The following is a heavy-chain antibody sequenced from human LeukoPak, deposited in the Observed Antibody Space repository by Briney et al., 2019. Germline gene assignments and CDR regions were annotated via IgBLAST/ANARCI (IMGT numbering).Heavy chain of an antibody. CDR1: GFTLNNYG. CDR2: ISGSGGST. J-gene: IGHJ4*02. Sequence: GGSLRLSCAASGFTLNNYGMHWVRQAPGKGLEWVSAISGSGGSTYYADSVKGRFTISRDNSKNTLYLQMSSLRAEDTAVYYCAKLTFGDYFDYWGQGTLVTVSS. CDR3: AKLTFGDYFDY. V-gene: IGHV3-23*01. D-gene: IGHD3-10*01.